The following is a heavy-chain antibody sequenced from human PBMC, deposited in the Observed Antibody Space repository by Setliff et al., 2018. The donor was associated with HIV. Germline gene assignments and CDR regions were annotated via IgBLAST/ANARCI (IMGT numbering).Heavy chain of an antibody. V-gene: IGHV1-18*01. CDR1: GYTFTNYG. Sequence: ASVKVSCKASGYTFTNYGISWVRQAPGQGLEWMGWISAYNGNTNYAQKLQGRVTMTTDTSTSTAYMELRSLRSDDTAVYYCARDFPYSGSWYFDYWGQGTLVTVSS. CDR2: ISAYNGNT. J-gene: IGHJ4*02. CDR3: ARDFPYSGSWYFDY. D-gene: IGHD6-13*01.